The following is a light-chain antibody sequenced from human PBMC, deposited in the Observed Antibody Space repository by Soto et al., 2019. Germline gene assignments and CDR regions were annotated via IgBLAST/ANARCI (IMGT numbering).Light chain of an antibody. J-gene: IGKJ1*01. CDR2: EAS. CDR3: QHYKSYTWT. Sequence: TQCPSTLSASVGDRVTITCRASQGLXSWFDWYQQKPGKAPKFRXDEASNLERGGPSRFSGSGSETEFTLTISSLQPDDFAIYYCQHYKSYTWTFGQGTKVDIK. CDR1: QGLXSW. V-gene: IGKV1-5*03.